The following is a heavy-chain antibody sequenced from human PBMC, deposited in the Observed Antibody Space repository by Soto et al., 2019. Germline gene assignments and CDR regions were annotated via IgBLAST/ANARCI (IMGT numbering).Heavy chain of an antibody. J-gene: IGHJ3*02. CDR3: ARVFMMGGQWLRDAFDI. V-gene: IGHV3-48*02. CDR2: ISSSSSTI. Sequence: PGGSLRLSCAASGFTFSSYSMNWVRQAPGKGLEWVSYISSSSSTIYYADSVKGRFTISRDNAKNSLYLQMNSLRDEDTAVYYCARVFMMGGQWLRDAFDIWGQGTMVTVSS. CDR1: GFTFSSYS. D-gene: IGHD5-12*01.